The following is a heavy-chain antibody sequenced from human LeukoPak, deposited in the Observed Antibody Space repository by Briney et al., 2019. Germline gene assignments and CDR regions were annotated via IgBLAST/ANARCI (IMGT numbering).Heavy chain of an antibody. CDR1: GYTFTSYG. CDR2: ISAYNGNT. V-gene: IGHV1-18*04. D-gene: IGHD3-10*01. J-gene: IGHJ6*04. CDR3: ARDGEEVLWFEKGPSYGMDV. Sequence: ASVKVSCKASGYTFTSYGISWVRQAPGQGLEWMGWISAYNGNTNYAQKLQGRVTTTTDTSTSTAYMELRSLRSDDTAVYYCARDGEEVLWFEKGPSYGMDVWGKGTTVTVSS.